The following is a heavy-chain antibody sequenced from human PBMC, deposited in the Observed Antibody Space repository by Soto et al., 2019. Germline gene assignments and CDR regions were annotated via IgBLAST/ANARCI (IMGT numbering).Heavy chain of an antibody. CDR3: VKEGYMRSDWYGQFDC. Sequence: VQLVESGGTLVQPGGSLRLSCSASGFTFNTFAMHWVRQTPGKGLEFVSAISSNGGNTYYADSVKGRFAISRDNSKNTLYLQMYSLRPEDTARYHSVKEGYMRSDWYGQFDCWGQGTLVTVSS. D-gene: IGHD6-19*01. J-gene: IGHJ4*02. V-gene: IGHV3-64D*06. CDR1: GFTFNTFA. CDR2: ISSNGGNT.